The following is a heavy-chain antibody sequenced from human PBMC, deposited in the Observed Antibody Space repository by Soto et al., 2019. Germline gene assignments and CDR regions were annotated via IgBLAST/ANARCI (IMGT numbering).Heavy chain of an antibody. Sequence: PGGSLRLSCAASGFTFSSYWMHWVLQAPGKGLVWVSRINSDGSSTSYADSVKGRFTISRDNAKNTLYLQMNSLRAEDTAVYYCARDSRCSGGSCYYYYYGMDVWGQGTTVTVSS. CDR3: ARDSRCSGGSCYYYYYGMDV. CDR2: INSDGSST. CDR1: GFTFSSYW. V-gene: IGHV3-74*01. D-gene: IGHD2-15*01. J-gene: IGHJ6*02.